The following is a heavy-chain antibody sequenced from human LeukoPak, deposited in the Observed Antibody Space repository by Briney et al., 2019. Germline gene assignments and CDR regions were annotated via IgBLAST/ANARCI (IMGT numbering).Heavy chain of an antibody. Sequence: PGGSLRLSCAASGFTFSSYAMHWVRQAPGKGLEWVAVISYDGSNKYYADSVKGRFTISRDNSKNTLYLQMNSLRAEDTAVYYCARDFRIAAAGGYWGQGTLSPSPQ. CDR3: ARDFRIAAAGGY. CDR2: ISYDGSNK. J-gene: IGHJ4*02. CDR1: GFTFSSYA. V-gene: IGHV3-30-3*01. D-gene: IGHD6-13*01.